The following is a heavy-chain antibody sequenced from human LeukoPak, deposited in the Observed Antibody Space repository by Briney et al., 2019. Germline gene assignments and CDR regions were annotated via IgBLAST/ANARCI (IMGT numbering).Heavy chain of an antibody. D-gene: IGHD6-19*01. CDR2: IYYSGST. V-gene: IGHV4-39*01. CDR3: ARLGPAVAHAFDI. Sequence: SETLSLTCTVSGGSISSSSYYWGWIRQPPGKGLEWIGSIYYSGSTYYNPSLKSRVTISVDTSKNQLSLKLSSVTAADTAVYYCARLGPAVAHAFDIWGQGTMVTVSS. J-gene: IGHJ3*02. CDR1: GGSISSSSYY.